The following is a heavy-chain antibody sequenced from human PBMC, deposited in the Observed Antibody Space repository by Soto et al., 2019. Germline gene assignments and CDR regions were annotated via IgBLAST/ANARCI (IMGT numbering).Heavy chain of an antibody. CDR1: GFTFSSYA. CDR3: AKMDSGYASGHAWFDP. CDR2: ISGSGGST. Sequence: EVQLVESGGGLVQPGGSLRLSCAASGFTFSSYAMSWVRQAPGKGLEWVSAISGSGGSTYYADSVKGRFTISRDNSKNTLYLQMNSLRAEDTAVYYCAKMDSGYASGHAWFDPWGQGTLVTVSS. D-gene: IGHD3-22*01. V-gene: IGHV3-23*04. J-gene: IGHJ5*02.